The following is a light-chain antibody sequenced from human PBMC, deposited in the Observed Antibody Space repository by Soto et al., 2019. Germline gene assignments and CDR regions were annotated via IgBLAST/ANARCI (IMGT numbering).Light chain of an antibody. CDR1: QSLLHITGETF. CDR3: MQSTQLPPT. V-gene: IGKV2D-29*02. Sequence: DIVLTQSPLSLPVTPGEPASISCRSSQSLLHITGETFLFWCLQKPGQSPQLLIYEVSTRVSGVPDRFSGSGSGTDFTLEISRVETDDVGIYYCMQSTQLPPTFGQGTRLEIK. CDR2: EVS. J-gene: IGKJ5*01.